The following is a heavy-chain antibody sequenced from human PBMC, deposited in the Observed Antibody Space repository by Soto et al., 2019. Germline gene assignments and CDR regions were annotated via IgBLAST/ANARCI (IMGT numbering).Heavy chain of an antibody. CDR1: GFTFSHYY. J-gene: IGHJ6*03. D-gene: IGHD6-13*01. V-gene: IGHV3-11*01. CDR2: ISSSGSTI. CDR3: ARWGEQRLVQGDCYYYMDY. Sequence: QVQLVESGGGLVKPGGSLRLSCAASGFTFSHYYMSWIRQAPGKGLEWVSYISSSGSTIYYADSVKGRFTISRDNAKNYLYQQLNSLRADDTAVYYCARWGEQRLVQGDCYYYMDYWGKGTPVTVSS.